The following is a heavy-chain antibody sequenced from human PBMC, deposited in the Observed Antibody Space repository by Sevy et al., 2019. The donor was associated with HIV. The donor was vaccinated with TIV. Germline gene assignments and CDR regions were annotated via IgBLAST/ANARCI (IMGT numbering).Heavy chain of an antibody. V-gene: IGHV4-30-4*01. Sequence: SETLSLTCDVSGGSVSNGDYYWSWIRQPPGKGLEWFVYIYYSGSGYYNPFLQSRVTISVDTYKNQLSLKRKYVTAADTAIYYCASKRGYTHGPFESWGQGTLVTVSS. CDR3: ASKRGYTHGPFES. J-gene: IGHJ4*02. D-gene: IGHD5-12*01. CDR1: GGSVSNGDYY. CDR2: IYYSGSG.